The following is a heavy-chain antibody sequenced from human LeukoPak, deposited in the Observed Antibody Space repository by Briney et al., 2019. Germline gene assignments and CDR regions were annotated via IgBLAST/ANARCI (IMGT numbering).Heavy chain of an antibody. CDR3: ARVGPYYYYYMDV. V-gene: IGHV4-39*07. CDR2: VHYNGST. Sequence: SETLSLTCTVSGGSVRSSSYYWGCIRQPPGKGLEWIGSVHYNGSTCYNPSLQSRVTISVDTSKNQFSLKLSSVTAADTAVYYCARVGPYYYYYMDVWGKGTTVTVSS. CDR1: GGSVRSSSYY. J-gene: IGHJ6*03.